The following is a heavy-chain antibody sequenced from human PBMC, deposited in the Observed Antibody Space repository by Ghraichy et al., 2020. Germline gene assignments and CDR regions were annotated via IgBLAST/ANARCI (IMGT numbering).Heavy chain of an antibody. CDR3: TKDPGSSGWYFSLDY. CDR1: GFPFSYFA. Sequence: GESLNISCAASGFPFSYFAMSWVRQAPGKGLEWVSTISGNGDNTYYADSVKGRFTISRDNSKNTLYLQMSSLRAEDTAVYYCTKDPGSSGWYFSLDYWGQGTLVTVSS. V-gene: IGHV3-23*01. D-gene: IGHD6-19*01. CDR2: ISGNGDNT. J-gene: IGHJ4*02.